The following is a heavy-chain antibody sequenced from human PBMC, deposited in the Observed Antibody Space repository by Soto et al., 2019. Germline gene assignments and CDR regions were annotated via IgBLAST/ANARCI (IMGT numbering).Heavy chain of an antibody. V-gene: IGHV3-48*02. Sequence: DVQLVESGGGLVQPGGSLRLSCATSGFTFSDYSMNWVRQAPGKGLEWISYISSSSSTIYYADSVKGRFTISRDNAKNSRNLQLTSMRDEDTAVYYCARDLVRCSGGKCYSEDYYYGMDVWGQGTTVTVSS. CDR1: GFTFSDYS. CDR3: ARDLVRCSGGKCYSEDYYYGMDV. CDR2: ISSSSSTI. D-gene: IGHD2-15*01. J-gene: IGHJ6*02.